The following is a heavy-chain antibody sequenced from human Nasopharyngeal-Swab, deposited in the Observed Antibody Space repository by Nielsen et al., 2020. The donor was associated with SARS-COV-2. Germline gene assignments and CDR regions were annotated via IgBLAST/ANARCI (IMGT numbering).Heavy chain of an antibody. CDR2: ISSSGSTI. D-gene: IGHD1-26*01. J-gene: IGHJ4*02. V-gene: IGHV3-48*03. Sequence: GESLKISCAASGFTFSSYEMNWVRQAPGKGLEWVSYISSSGSTIYYADSVKGRFTISRDNAKNSLYLQMNSLTVEDSAVYFCTRAGSYRFDYWGQGTLVTVSS. CDR1: GFTFSSYE. CDR3: TRAGSYRFDY.